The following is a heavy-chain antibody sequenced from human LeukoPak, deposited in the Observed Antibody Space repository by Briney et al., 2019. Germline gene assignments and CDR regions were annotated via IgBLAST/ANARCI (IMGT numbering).Heavy chain of an antibody. CDR3: ARGCYGSFDY. CDR1: GDSLSNNNVA. D-gene: IGHD2-8*01. CDR2: TYYRSKWNT. J-gene: IGHJ4*02. Sequence: SQTLSLTCAISGDSLSNNNVAWNWIRQSPSRGLEWLGRTYYRSKWNTDYAVSVKSRIPINSDTSKNQFSLQLNSVTPEDTAVYYCARGCYGSFDYWDQGTLVTVSS. V-gene: IGHV6-1*01.